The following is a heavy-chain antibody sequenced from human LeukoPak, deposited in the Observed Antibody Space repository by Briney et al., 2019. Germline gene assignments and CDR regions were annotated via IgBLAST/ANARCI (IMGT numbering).Heavy chain of an antibody. J-gene: IGHJ5*02. V-gene: IGHV4-61*02. CDR3: ARGALRYFDWFTP. D-gene: IGHD3-9*01. CDR2: IYTSGNT. Sequence: SETLSLTCTVSGGSISSGSYYWSWIRQPAGKGLEWIGRIYTSGNTNYNPSLKSRVTISVDTSKNQFSLKLSSVTAADTAVYYCARGALRYFDWFTPWGQGTLVTVSS. CDR1: GGSISSGSYY.